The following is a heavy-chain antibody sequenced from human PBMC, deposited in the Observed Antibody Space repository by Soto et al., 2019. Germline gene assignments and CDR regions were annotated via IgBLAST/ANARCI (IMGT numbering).Heavy chain of an antibody. J-gene: IGHJ4*02. CDR1: GFIFSNYG. CDR2: IPNDGTYQ. Sequence: QVQLVESGGGVVQPGRSLRLSCAASGFIFSNYGMHWVHQAPGKGLEWVAVIPNDGTYQYYVDSVKGRFTLSRDNSKVTLYVQMNSFRAEDTAVYYCVRDDVYPENVFNYWGQGILVTVSS. CDR3: VRDDVYPENVFNY. V-gene: IGHV3-30*19.